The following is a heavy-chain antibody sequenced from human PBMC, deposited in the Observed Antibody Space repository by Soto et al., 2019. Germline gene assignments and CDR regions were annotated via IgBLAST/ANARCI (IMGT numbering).Heavy chain of an antibody. V-gene: IGHV3-30*18. CDR3: AKDHVTTTVTTVGY. CDR1: GFTFSNYG. CDR2: ISYHGSDK. Sequence: QVQLVESGGGVVQPGRSLRLSCAASGFTFSNYGMHWVRQAPGKGLEWVAVISYHGSDKYYADSVKGRFTISRDNSKNPLYLQMASLRAEDTAVYYCAKDHVTTTVTTVGYWGQGTLVTVSS. D-gene: IGHD4-17*01. J-gene: IGHJ4*02.